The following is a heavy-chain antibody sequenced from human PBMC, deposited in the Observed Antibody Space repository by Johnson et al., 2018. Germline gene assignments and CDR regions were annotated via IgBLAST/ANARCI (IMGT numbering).Heavy chain of an antibody. CDR3: ARDYGGGFDI. CDR1: GGSISSYY. J-gene: IGHJ3*02. CDR2: IYYTGRT. V-gene: IGHV4-59*01. Sequence: QVQLQESGPGLLNPSETLSLTCAVSGGSISSYYWSWIRQPPGKGLEWIGYIYYTGRTNYNPSPKSLGTISVVTSKNQFSLKPSSVTAADTAVYYCARDYGGGFDIWGQGTVVTVSS. D-gene: IGHD4-23*01.